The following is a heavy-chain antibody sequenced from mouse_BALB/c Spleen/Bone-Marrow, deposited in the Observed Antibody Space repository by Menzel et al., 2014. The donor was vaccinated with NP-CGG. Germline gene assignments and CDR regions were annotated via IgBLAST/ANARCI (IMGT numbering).Heavy chain of an antibody. CDR3: ARYSYGRWFAN. CDR1: GFNIKDTY. D-gene: IGHD1-1*01. CDR2: IDPANGNI. J-gene: IGHJ3*01. V-gene: IGHV14-3*02. Sequence: EVQLQESGAELVKPGASVKLSCTASGFNIKDTYMHWVKQRPEQGLEWIGGIDPANGNIKYDPKFQGKATITADTSSNTACRGLGSLTSEAAAVYYCARYSYGRWFANWGQGTLVTVSA.